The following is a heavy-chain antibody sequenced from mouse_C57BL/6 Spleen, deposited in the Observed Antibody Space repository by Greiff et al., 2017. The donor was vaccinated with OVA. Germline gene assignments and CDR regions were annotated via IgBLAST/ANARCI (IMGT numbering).Heavy chain of an antibody. CDR2: INPNNGGT. V-gene: IGHV1-18*01. D-gene: IGHD2-4*01. CDR3: ARGTNYYDYDAFFAY. J-gene: IGHJ3*01. CDR1: GYTFTDYN. Sequence: VQLQQSGPELVKPGASVKIPCKASGYTFTDYNMDWVKQSHGKSLEWIGDINPNNGGTIYNQKFKGKATLTVDKSSSTAYMELRSLTSEDTAVYYCARGTNYYDYDAFFAYWGQGTLVTVSA.